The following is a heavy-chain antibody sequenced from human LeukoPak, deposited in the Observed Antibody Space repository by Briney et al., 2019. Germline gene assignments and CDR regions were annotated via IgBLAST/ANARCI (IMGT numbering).Heavy chain of an antibody. CDR1: GFTFSNYW. J-gene: IGHJ4*02. D-gene: IGHD3-22*01. CDR2: ISSSGSTI. CDR3: ARGGPPDYYDSSGYFDY. Sequence: GGSLRLSCAASGFTFSNYWMTWVRQAPGKGLEWVSYISSSGSTIYYADSVKGRFTISRDNAKNSLYLQMNSLRAEDTAVYYCARGGPPDYYDSSGYFDYWGQGTLVTVSS. V-gene: IGHV3-11*01.